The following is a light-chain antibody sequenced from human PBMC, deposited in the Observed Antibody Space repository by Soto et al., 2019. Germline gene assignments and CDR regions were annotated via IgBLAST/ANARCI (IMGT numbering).Light chain of an antibody. J-gene: IGKJ2*01. CDR3: QQYGLPPHS. CDR1: QSVYNNY. Sequence: EIVLTQSPGTLSLSPGERATLSCRASQSVYNNYLAWYQQKLGQTPRLLVNGASNRATGIPDRFSGGGSGTDFTLTISSLEPEDFAVYYCQQYGLPPHSFGQGTRVEIK. CDR2: GAS. V-gene: IGKV3-20*01.